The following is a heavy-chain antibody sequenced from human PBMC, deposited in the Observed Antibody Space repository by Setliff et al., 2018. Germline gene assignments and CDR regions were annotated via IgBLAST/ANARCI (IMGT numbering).Heavy chain of an antibody. CDR1: GGPFRSYA. CDR2: IIPIFDRT. Sequence: SVKVSCKISGGPFRSYAINWVRQAPGQGLEWMGGIIPIFDRTNYAQKFQGRLTISADESTTTAYMDLTSLRSEDTAVYYCVRERRGGHFDYWGQGTLVTVSS. V-gene: IGHV1-69*13. CDR3: VRERRGGHFDY. J-gene: IGHJ4*02.